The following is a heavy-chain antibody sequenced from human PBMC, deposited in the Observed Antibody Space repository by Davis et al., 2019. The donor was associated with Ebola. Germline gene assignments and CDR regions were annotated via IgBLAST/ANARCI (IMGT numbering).Heavy chain of an antibody. Sequence: GESLKISCAASGFSFSGFGFHWVRQAPGKGLEWVALISYDASNTYYAASVKGRFTISRDNSKNTLYLRMNRLTAKDTAVYYCARVSSWFSFYYYSHMDLWGKGTTVTVSS. V-gene: IGHV3-30*03. CDR2: ISYDASNT. D-gene: IGHD6-13*01. J-gene: IGHJ6*03. CDR1: GFSFSGFG. CDR3: ARVSSWFSFYYYSHMDL.